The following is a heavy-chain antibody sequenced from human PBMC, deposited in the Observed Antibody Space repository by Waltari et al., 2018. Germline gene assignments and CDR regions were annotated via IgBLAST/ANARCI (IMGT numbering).Heavy chain of an antibody. CDR1: GGSISRSSYS. J-gene: IGHJ4*02. D-gene: IGHD3-3*01. V-gene: IGHV4-39*01. CDR3: ARGLGDFWSGYYDYFDY. Sequence: QLQLQESGPGLVKPSETLSLPCTVSGGSISRSSYSWGWLRQPPGKGLEWIGSIYYSGSTYYNPSLKSRVTISVDTSKNQFSLKLSSVTAADTAVYYCARGLGDFWSGYYDYFDYWGQGTLVTVSS. CDR2: IYYSGST.